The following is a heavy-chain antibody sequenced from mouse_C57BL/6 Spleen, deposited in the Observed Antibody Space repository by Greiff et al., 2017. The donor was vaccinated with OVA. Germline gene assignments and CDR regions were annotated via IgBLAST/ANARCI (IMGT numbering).Heavy chain of an antibody. CDR3: ARSDYGSTAMDY. V-gene: IGHV1-80*01. CDR2: IYPGDGDA. Sequence: VHLVESGAELVKPGASVKISCKASGYAFSSYWMNWVKQRPGKGLEWIGQIYPGDGDANYNGKFKGKATLTADKSSSTAYMQLSSLTSEDSAVYFCARSDYGSTAMDYWGQGTSVTVSS. J-gene: IGHJ4*01. CDR1: GYAFSSYW. D-gene: IGHD1-1*01.